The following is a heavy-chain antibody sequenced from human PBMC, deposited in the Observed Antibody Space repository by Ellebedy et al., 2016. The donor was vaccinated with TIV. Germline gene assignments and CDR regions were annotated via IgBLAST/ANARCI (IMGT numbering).Heavy chain of an antibody. Sequence: GESLKISCAASGFTFSRYSMNWVRQAPGKGLEWVSSISSSSSYIYYADSVKGRFTISRDNAKNSLYLQMNSLRAEDTAVYYCARVEPFYCSSTSCKNLGSDYWGQGTLVTVSS. CDR2: ISSSSSYI. CDR3: ARVEPFYCSSTSCKNLGSDY. J-gene: IGHJ4*02. CDR1: GFTFSRYS. V-gene: IGHV3-21*01. D-gene: IGHD2-2*01.